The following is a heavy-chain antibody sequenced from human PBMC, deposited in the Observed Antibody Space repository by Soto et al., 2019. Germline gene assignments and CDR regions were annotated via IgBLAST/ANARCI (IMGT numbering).Heavy chain of an antibody. CDR2: TYYRSKWYN. CDR1: GDRVSSNSAA. Sequence: PAQTLSRAGAISGDRVSSNSAAWNWIRQSPSSGLEWLGRTYYRSKWYNDYAVSVKSRMTIDPDTSKNQFSLQLHSATPEDTAVYYCARDPNNCNDAWGQGTLVSVSS. J-gene: IGHJ5*02. V-gene: IGHV6-1*01. CDR3: ARDPNNCNDA.